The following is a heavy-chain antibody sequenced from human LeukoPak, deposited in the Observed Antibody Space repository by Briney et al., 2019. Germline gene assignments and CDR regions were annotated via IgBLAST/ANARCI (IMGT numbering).Heavy chain of an antibody. CDR2: IYYSGST. CDR3: ARVRGGDSYAEGDYFDY. D-gene: IGHD5-18*01. Sequence: SETLSLTCTVSGGSISDYHWTWIRQPPGKGLEWIGYIYYSGSTYYNPSLKSRVTISVDTSKNQFSLKLSSVTAADTAVYYCARVRGGDSYAEGDYFDYWGQGTLVTVSS. J-gene: IGHJ4*02. CDR1: GGSISDYH. V-gene: IGHV4-59*06.